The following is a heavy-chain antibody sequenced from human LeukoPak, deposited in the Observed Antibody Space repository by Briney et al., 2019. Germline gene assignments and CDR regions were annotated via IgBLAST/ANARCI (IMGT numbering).Heavy chain of an antibody. CDR1: GFTFSTYG. J-gene: IGHJ5*02. D-gene: IGHD1-14*01. Sequence: PGGSLRLSCAASGFTFSTYGMHWLRQAPGKGLEGVAFIRYDGSNKYYADSVKGRFTISRDNSKNTLYLQMNSLRAEDTAVYYCAKDTTPPKAGFDPWGQGTLVIVSS. CDR3: AKDTTPPKAGFDP. V-gene: IGHV3-30*02. CDR2: IRYDGSNK.